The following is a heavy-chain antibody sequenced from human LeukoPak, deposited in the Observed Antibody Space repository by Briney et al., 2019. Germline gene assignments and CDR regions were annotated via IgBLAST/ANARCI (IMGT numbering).Heavy chain of an antibody. CDR2: IGTAGDT. CDR3: ARGKTGPDYYMDV. J-gene: IGHJ6*03. Sequence: GGSLRLSCAASGFTFSSYDMHWVRQATGKGLEWVSAIGTAGDTYYPGSVKGRFTISRENAKNSLCLQMNSLRAGDTAVYYCARGKTGPDYYMDVWGKGTTVTVSS. CDR1: GFTFSSYD. V-gene: IGHV3-13*01.